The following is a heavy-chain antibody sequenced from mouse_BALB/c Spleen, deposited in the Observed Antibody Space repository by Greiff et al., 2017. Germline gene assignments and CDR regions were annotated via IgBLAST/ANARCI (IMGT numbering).Heavy chain of an antibody. CDR2: IDPANGST. CDR3: ARGGWYAMDY. Sequence: VQLQESGAELVKPGASVKLSCTASGFNIKDTYMHWVKQRPEQGLEWIGRIDPANGSTKYDPKFQGKATITADTSSNTAYLQLSSLTSEDTAVYYCARGGWYAMDYWGQGTSVTVSS. D-gene: IGHD3-3*01. V-gene: IGHV14-3*02. CDR1: GFNIKDTY. J-gene: IGHJ4*01.